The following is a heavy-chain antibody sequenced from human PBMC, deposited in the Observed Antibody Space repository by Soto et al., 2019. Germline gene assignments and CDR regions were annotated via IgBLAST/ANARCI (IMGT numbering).Heavy chain of an antibody. D-gene: IGHD6-19*01. CDR1: GGSISSYD. CDR2: FYDSGST. Sequence: SETLSLTCTVSGGSISSYDWSWIRQPPGKGLEWIGYFYDSGSTNYNPSLKSRVTISVDTSKNQFSLKLSSVTAADTAMYYCAKYGFLAGVHDAFDIWGQGTMVTVSS. CDR3: AKYGFLAGVHDAFDI. V-gene: IGHV4-59*08. J-gene: IGHJ3*02.